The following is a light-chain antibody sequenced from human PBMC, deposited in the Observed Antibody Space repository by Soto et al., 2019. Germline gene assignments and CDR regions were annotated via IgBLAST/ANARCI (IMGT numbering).Light chain of an antibody. Sequence: EIVLTQSPGTLSLSPGERATLSCRASQSVSSSYLAWYQQKPGQAPRLLIYGASSRATGIPDRFSGSGSGTDFTLTISRLEPEDFAVYYCQQYGSSSYTFGQGTRWISN. CDR1: QSVSSSY. CDR2: GAS. J-gene: IGKJ2*01. V-gene: IGKV3-20*01. CDR3: QQYGSSSYT.